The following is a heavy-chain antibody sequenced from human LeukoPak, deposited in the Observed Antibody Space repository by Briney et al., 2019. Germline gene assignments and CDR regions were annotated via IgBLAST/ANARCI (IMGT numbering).Heavy chain of an antibody. D-gene: IGHD5-18*01. CDR2: IHPGDSDT. CDR3: ARHLGTAMVSPLGY. V-gene: IGHV5-51*01. CDR1: GYSFTTYW. Sequence: GESLKISCKGSGYSFTTYWIGWVRQVPGKGLEWMGFIHPGDSDTRYSPSFQGQVTISADKSISTAYLQWSSLKASDTAMYYCARHLGTAMVSPLGYWGQGTLVTVSS. J-gene: IGHJ4*02.